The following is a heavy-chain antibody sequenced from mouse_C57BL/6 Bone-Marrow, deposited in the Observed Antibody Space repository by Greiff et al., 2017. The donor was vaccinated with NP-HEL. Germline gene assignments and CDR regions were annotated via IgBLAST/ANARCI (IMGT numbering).Heavy chain of an antibody. V-gene: IGHV14-4*01. CDR2: IDPENGDT. D-gene: IGHD2-3*01. J-gene: IGHJ4*01. CDR3: TRKGYDGYYFYYAMDY. Sequence: EVQLQQSGAELVRPGASVKLSCTASGFNIKDDYMHWVKQRPEQGLEWIGWIDPENGDTEYASKFQGKATITADTSSNTAYLQLSSLTSEDTAVYYCTRKGYDGYYFYYAMDYWGQGTSVTVSS. CDR1: GFNIKDDY.